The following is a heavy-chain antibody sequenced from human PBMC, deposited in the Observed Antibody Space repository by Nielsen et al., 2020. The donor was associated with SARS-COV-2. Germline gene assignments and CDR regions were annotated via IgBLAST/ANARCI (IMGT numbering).Heavy chain of an antibody. CDR1: GFTFSTYT. CDR2: IYTDGST. V-gene: IGHV3-66*01. Sequence: GESLKISCAASGFTFSTYTMNWVRQAPGKGLEWVSVIYTDGSTSHADSVKGRFTISRDNSKNTLYLQMNSLRAEDTAVYYCARDNWGRMDVWGQGTTVTVSS. D-gene: IGHD7-27*01. J-gene: IGHJ6*02. CDR3: ARDNWGRMDV.